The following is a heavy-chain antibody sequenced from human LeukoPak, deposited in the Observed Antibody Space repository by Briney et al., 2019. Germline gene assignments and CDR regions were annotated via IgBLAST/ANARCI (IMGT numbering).Heavy chain of an antibody. J-gene: IGHJ4*02. CDR2: INHSGST. D-gene: IGHD2-2*01. CDR3: ARGGCSSTSCFYYFDY. V-gene: IGHV4-34*01. Sequence: SETLSLTCAVYGGSFSGYYWSWIRQPPGKGLEWLGEINHSGSTNYNPSLKSRVTLSVDTSKNQFSLKLSSVTAADTAVYYCARGGCSSTSCFYYFDYWGQGTLVTVSS. CDR1: GGSFSGYY.